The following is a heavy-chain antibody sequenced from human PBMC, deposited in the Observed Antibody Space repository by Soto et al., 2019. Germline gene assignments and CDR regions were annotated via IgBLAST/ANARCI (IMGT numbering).Heavy chain of an antibody. D-gene: IGHD7-27*01. V-gene: IGHV1-8*01. CDR1: GYTFTTYD. CDR2: MNPDSGYT. Sequence: QVPLVQSGAEVKKPGASVKVSCKASGYTFTTYDINWMRQAPGQGLVWLGWMNPDSGYTGYAQKFQGRVTLTRSTSISTAYMELSSLTSEDTAVYYCARNRRETGDFDFWGQGTLVTVSS. CDR3: ARNRRETGDFDF. J-gene: IGHJ4*02.